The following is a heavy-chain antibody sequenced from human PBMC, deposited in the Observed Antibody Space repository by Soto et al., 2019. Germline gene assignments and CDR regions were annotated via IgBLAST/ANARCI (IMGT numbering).Heavy chain of an antibody. CDR2: IIPIFGTA. J-gene: IGHJ4*02. CDR3: AHQEGVAYCGGDCSYPLAY. Sequence: QVQLVQSGAEVKKPGSSVKVSCKASGGTFSSYAISWVRQAPGQGLEWMGGIIPIFGTANYAQKFQGRVTITADESTSTAYMELSSLRAEDTAVYDCAHQEGVAYCGGDCSYPLAYWGQGTLVAVAS. CDR1: GGTFSSYA. D-gene: IGHD2-21*02. V-gene: IGHV1-69*01.